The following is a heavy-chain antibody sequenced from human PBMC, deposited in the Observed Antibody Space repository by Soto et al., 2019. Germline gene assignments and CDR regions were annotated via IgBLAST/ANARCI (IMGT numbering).Heavy chain of an antibody. CDR1: GYTFTSYG. V-gene: IGHV1-18*01. Sequence: APVKVACKASGYTFTSYGISWVRQAPGQGLEWMGWINAYNGNTNYAQKLQGRVTMTTDTSTSTAYMELRSLRSDDTAVYYCARDVGYGLIDYWGQGTLVTVSS. D-gene: IGHD5-18*01. J-gene: IGHJ4*02. CDR2: INAYNGNT. CDR3: ARDVGYGLIDY.